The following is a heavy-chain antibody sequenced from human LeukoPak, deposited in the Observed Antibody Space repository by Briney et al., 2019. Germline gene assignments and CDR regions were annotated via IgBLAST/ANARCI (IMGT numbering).Heavy chain of an antibody. CDR1: GFTFSSYA. CDR2: ISGSGGST. J-gene: IGHJ4*02. V-gene: IGHV3-23*01. CDR3: ARDPEVRGVIQYYFDY. Sequence: GGSLRLSCAASGFTFSSYAMSWVRQAPGKGLEWVSAISGSGGSTYYADSVKGRFTISRDNSKNTLYLQMNSLRAEDTAVYYCARDPEVRGVIQYYFDYWGQGTLVTVSS. D-gene: IGHD3-10*01.